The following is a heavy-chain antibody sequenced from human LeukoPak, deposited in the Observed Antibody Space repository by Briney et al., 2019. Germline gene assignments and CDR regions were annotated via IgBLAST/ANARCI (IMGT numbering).Heavy chain of an antibody. V-gene: IGHV4-59*01. Sequence: SETLSLTCTVSGGSMTSYYWSWIRQPTGQGLVWIVYIYYSGTTISNPSLKSRVYISVDTSKNQFSLNLSSGTAADTAVYYCARHDPPRSSLDYWGQGTLVTVSS. D-gene: IGHD6-13*01. J-gene: IGHJ4*02. CDR1: GGSMTSYY. CDR2: IYYSGTT. CDR3: ARHDPPRSSLDY.